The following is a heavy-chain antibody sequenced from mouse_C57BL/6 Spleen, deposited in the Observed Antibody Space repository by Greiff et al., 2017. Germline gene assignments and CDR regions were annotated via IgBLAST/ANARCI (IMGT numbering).Heavy chain of an antibody. D-gene: IGHD1-1*01. CDR2: IDPSDSYT. CDR3: ARYYYGSSYVKGYFDV. CDR1: GYTFTSYW. J-gene: IGHJ1*03. V-gene: IGHV1-59*01. Sequence: VQLQQPGAELVRPGTSVKLSCKASGYTFTSYWMHWVKQRPGQGLEWIGVIDPSDSYTNYNQKFKGKATLTVDTSSSTAYMQLSSLTSEDSAVYYCARYYYGSSYVKGYFDVWGTGTTVTVSS.